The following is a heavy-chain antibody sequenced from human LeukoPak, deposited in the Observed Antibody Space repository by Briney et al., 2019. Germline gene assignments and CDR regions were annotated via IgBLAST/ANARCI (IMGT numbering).Heavy chain of an antibody. Sequence: SETLSLTCTVSGGSISGYYWSWIRQPPGKGLEWIGHISYSGSTRYNSSLNGRVTISVDTSKNQFSLKLSSVTAADTAVYYCARVATGTGFGYYYYYMDVWGKGTTVTVSS. CDR1: GGSISGYY. CDR2: ISYSGST. CDR3: ARVATGTGFGYYYYYMDV. J-gene: IGHJ6*03. V-gene: IGHV4-59*08. D-gene: IGHD1-1*01.